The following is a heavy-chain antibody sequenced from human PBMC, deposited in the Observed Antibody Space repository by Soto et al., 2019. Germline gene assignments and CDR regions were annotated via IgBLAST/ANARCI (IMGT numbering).Heavy chain of an antibody. V-gene: IGHV1-18*01. CDR3: ARDPDRKFWSGYYSLNYYYYYGMDV. CDR2: ISAYNGNT. Sequence: GASVKVSCKASGYTFTSYGISWVRQAPGQGLEWMGWISAYNGNTNYAQKLQGRVTMTTDTSTSTAYMELRSLRSDDTAVYYCARDPDRKFWSGYYSLNYYYYYGMDVWGQGTTVTVSS. J-gene: IGHJ6*02. D-gene: IGHD3-3*01. CDR1: GYTFTSYG.